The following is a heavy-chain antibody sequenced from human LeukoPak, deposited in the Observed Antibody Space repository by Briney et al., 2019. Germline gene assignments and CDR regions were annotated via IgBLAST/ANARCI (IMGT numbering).Heavy chain of an antibody. CDR2: INPNSGGT. V-gene: IGHV1-2*02. Sequence: GASVKVSCKASGYTFTGYYMHWVRQAPGQGLEWVGWINPNSGGTNYAQKFQGRVTMTRDTSISTAYMELSRLRSDDTAVYYCARESFSNDYGFDYWGQGTLVTVSS. CDR3: ARESFSNDYGFDY. J-gene: IGHJ4*02. CDR1: GYTFTGYY. D-gene: IGHD4-17*01.